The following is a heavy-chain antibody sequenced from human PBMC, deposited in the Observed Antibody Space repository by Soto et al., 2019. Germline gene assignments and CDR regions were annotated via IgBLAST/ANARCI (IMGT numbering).Heavy chain of an antibody. J-gene: IGHJ6*02. CDR2: IYPGDSDT. V-gene: IGHV5-51*01. CDR3: AATVTPIYYYYGMDV. D-gene: IGHD4-17*01. Sequence: GESLKISCKGSGYSFTSYWIGWVRQMPGKGLEWMGIIYPGDSDTRYSPSFQGQVTISADKSISTAYLQWSSLKASDTAMYYCAATVTPIYYYYGMDVWGQGTTVTASS. CDR1: GYSFTSYW.